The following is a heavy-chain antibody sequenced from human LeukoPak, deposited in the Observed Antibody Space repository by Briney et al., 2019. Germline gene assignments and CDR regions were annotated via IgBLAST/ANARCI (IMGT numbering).Heavy chain of an antibody. CDR2: ISARGIST. V-gene: IGHV3-23*01. CDR3: AKSFDFSNGHSPILTPFDS. CDR1: GFTFSSSA. Sequence: GGSLRLSCAAPGFTFSSSAMSWVRQAPGKGLEWVSSISARGISTYYADSVKGRFTISRDNSKNTLYLQMNSLRGDDIGVYYCAKSFDFSNGHSPILTPFDSWGQGTLVSVSS. J-gene: IGHJ4*02. D-gene: IGHD3-3*01.